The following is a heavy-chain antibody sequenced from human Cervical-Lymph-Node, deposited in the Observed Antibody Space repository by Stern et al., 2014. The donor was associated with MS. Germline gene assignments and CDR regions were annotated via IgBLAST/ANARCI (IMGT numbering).Heavy chain of an antibody. V-gene: IGHV3-7*01. CDR2: IKQDGSEK. J-gene: IGHJ4*02. CDR3: ATILTGGRWFDY. CDR1: GFSFSTYW. Sequence: VQLVQSGGGLVQPGGSLGLSCAASGFSFSTYWMSWVRQAPGKGLEWVANIKQDGSEKDYVDSVKGRFTISRDNAKNSLYLQMNNLRAEDTAVYYCATILTGGRWFDYWGQGTLVTVSS. D-gene: IGHD4-23*01.